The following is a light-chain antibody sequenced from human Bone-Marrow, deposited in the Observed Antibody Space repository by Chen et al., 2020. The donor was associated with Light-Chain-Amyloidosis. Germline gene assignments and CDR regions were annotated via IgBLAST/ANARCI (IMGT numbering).Light chain of an antibody. V-gene: IGLV3-25*03. Sequence: SYELTQPPSVSVSPVQTARITCSGDDLPTKYAYWYQQKPGQAPVLVIHRDTERHSGISGRFSGSSSGTTATLTISRVQAEDEADYHCQSADSSGTYEVIFGGGTKLTVL. CDR1: DLPTKY. CDR2: RDT. CDR3: QSADSSGTYEVI. J-gene: IGLJ2*01.